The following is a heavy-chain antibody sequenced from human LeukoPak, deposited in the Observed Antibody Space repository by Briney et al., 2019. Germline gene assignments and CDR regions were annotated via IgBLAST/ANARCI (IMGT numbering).Heavy chain of an antibody. Sequence: SETPSLTCTVSGGSVSSGSYYWSWIRQPPGKGLEWIGYIYYSGSTNYNPSLKSRVTISVDTSKNQFSLKLSSVTAADTAVYYCAREREERGYSYGYNYWGQGTLVTVSS. CDR3: AREREERGYSYGYNY. CDR1: GGSVSSGSYY. J-gene: IGHJ4*02. D-gene: IGHD5-18*01. V-gene: IGHV4-61*01. CDR2: IYYSGST.